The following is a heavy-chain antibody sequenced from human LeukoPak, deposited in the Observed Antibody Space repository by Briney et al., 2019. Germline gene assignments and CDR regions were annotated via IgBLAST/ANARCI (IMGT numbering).Heavy chain of an antibody. CDR1: GFTFSSYA. CDR3: ARDADVLRFLEWSSKFDP. D-gene: IGHD3-3*01. CDR2: IYYSGST. Sequence: GSLRLSCAASGFTFSSYAMSWVRQAPGKGLEWIGSIYYSGSTYYNPSLKSRVTISVDTSENQFSLKLSSVTAADTAVYYCARDADVLRFLEWSSKFDPWGQGTLATVSS. J-gene: IGHJ5*02. V-gene: IGHV4-39*07.